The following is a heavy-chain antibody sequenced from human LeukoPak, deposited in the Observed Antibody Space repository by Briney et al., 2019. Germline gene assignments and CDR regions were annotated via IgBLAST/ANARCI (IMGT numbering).Heavy chain of an antibody. D-gene: IGHD3-22*01. Sequence: PSETLSLTCTVSGGSISSSSYYWSWIRQPAGKGLEWIGRIYASGSTNYNPSLKSRVTMSVDTSKNLFSLKLTSVTAADTAVYYCAREGYYYDSSGYYYSPPDYWGQGTLVTVSS. CDR2: IYASGST. V-gene: IGHV4-61*02. CDR1: GGSISSSSYY. CDR3: AREGYYYDSSGYYYSPPDY. J-gene: IGHJ4*02.